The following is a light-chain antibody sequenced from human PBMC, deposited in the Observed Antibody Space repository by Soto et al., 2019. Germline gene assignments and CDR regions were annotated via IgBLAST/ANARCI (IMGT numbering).Light chain of an antibody. CDR2: EVS. V-gene: IGLV2-23*02. Sequence: QSVLNQPASVSGSPGQSITISCTGTSSDVGSDNLVSWYQQHPGKAPKFIIYEVSQRPAGVSNRFSGSKSGNTAYLTISGLQAEDEADYYCCSYAGSITYVFGTGTKVTVL. CDR1: SSDVGSDNL. J-gene: IGLJ1*01. CDR3: CSYAGSITYV.